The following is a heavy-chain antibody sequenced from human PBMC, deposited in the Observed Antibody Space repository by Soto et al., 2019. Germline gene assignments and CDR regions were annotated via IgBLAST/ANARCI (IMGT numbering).Heavy chain of an antibody. CDR3: ARDLDLRDFWSGHFGGVWFDP. CDR1: GFTFSSYW. J-gene: IGHJ5*02. V-gene: IGHV3-7*01. CDR2: IKQDGSEK. D-gene: IGHD3-3*01. Sequence: EVQLEECGGGLVQPGGSLRLSCEASGFTFSSYWMSWVRQAPGKGLEWVANIKQDGSEKYYVDSVKGRFTISRDNAKNSLYLQMNSLRAEDTAVYYCARDLDLRDFWSGHFGGVWFDPWGQGTLVTVSS.